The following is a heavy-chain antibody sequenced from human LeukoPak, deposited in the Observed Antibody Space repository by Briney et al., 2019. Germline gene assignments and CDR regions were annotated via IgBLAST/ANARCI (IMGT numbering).Heavy chain of an antibody. CDR2: IWYDGSDK. V-gene: IGHV3-33*01. CDR1: GFTFSSYA. Sequence: GGSLRLSCATSGFTFSSYAMHWVRQAPGKGLEWVALIWYDGSDKFYADSVKGRFTISRDKSKNTLYLQMNSLRAEDTAVYYCARKGDSGYDRLGWFDPWGQGTLVTVSS. J-gene: IGHJ5*02. D-gene: IGHD5-12*01. CDR3: ARKGDSGYDRLGWFDP.